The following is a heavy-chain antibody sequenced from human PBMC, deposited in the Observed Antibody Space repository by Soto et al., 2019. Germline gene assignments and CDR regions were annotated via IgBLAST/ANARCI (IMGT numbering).Heavy chain of an antibody. CDR3: ARVLFGSTRVLRYFDWLSTLTIDY. CDR1: GYTFTGYG. CDR2: ISAYNGNT. Sequence: ASVKVSCKASGYTFTGYGISWVRQAPGQGLEWMGWISAYNGNTNYAQKLQGRVTMTTDTSTSTAYMELRSLRSDDTAAYYCARVLFGSTRVLRYFDWLSTLTIDYWGQGTLVTSPQ. J-gene: IGHJ4*02. D-gene: IGHD3-9*01. V-gene: IGHV1-18*01.